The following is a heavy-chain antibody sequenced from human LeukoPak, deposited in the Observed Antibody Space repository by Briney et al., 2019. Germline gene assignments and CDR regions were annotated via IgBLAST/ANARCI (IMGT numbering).Heavy chain of an antibody. V-gene: IGHV1-46*01. Sequence: TSVKVSCKASGYTFSNYYVHWVRQAPGQGLEWMGVINPSGGSTNYAQKFQGRVTMTRDTSTSTVYMEMSSLRSEDTAVYYCARDSTVTTFRGCVDPWGQGTLVTVSS. CDR2: INPSGGST. D-gene: IGHD4-17*01. CDR1: GYTFSNYY. J-gene: IGHJ5*02. CDR3: ARDSTVTTFRGCVDP.